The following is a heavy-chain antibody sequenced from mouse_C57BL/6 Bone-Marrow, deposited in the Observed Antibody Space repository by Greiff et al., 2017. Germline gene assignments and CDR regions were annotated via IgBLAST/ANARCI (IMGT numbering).Heavy chain of an antibody. CDR3: ATPLWRGAMDY. V-gene: IGHV2-4*01. Sequence: VKVVESGPGLVQPSQSLSITCTVSGFSLTSYGVHWVRQPPGKGLEWLGVIWSGGSTDDNAAFISRLSISKDNSKSQVFFKMNSLQADDTAIYYCATPLWRGAMDYWGQGTSVTVSS. D-gene: IGHD1-1*02. CDR2: IWSGGST. J-gene: IGHJ4*01. CDR1: GFSLTSYG.